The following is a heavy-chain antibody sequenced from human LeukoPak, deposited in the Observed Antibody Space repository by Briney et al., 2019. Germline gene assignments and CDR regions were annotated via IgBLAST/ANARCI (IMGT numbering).Heavy chain of an antibody. D-gene: IGHD3-9*01. J-gene: IGHJ1*01. CDR3: AGRGQRYFRD. CDR1: GDSISTAY. Sequence: SETLSLICSVSGDSISTAYWSWIRQSPEKGLEWIGYIYKIGNTDYNPSLKSRVTISLDTSKNQLSPSLKSVTAADTAVYYCAGRGQRYFRDWGQGTLVTVSS. CDR2: IYKIGNT. V-gene: IGHV4-59*08.